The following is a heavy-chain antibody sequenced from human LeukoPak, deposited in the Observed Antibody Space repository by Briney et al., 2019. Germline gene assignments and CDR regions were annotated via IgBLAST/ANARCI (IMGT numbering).Heavy chain of an antibody. CDR2: IYYSGST. D-gene: IGHD6-19*01. J-gene: IGHJ4*02. Sequence: SQTLSLTCTVSGGSISSGSYYWSWIRQPAGKGLEWIGYIYYSGSTYYNPSLKSRVTISVDTSKNQFSLKLSSVTAADTAVYYCAKSIAVAGTYYFDYWGQGTLVTVSS. CDR1: GGSISSGSYY. CDR3: AKSIAVAGTYYFDY. V-gene: IGHV4-30-4*08.